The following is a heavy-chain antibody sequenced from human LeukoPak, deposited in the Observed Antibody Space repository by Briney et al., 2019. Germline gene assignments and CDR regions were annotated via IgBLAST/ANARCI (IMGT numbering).Heavy chain of an antibody. CDR3: AKGRIVLMVYALYFDY. D-gene: IGHD2-8*01. CDR2: ISGSGGST. J-gene: IGHJ4*02. CDR1: GFTFSNYA. Sequence: GGSLRLSCAASGFTFSNYAMSWVRQAPGKGLEWVSAISGSGGSTYYADSVKGRFTISRDNSKNTLYLQMNSLRAEDTAVYYCAKGRIVLMVYALYFDYWGQGTLVTVSS. V-gene: IGHV3-23*01.